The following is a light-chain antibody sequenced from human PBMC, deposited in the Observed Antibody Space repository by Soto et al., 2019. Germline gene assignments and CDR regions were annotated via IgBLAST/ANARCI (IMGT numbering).Light chain of an antibody. V-gene: IGLV1-40*01. J-gene: IGLJ1*01. Sequence: VLTQPPSVSGAPGQRVTISCTGSSSNIGAGYDVHWYQQLPGTAPKLLIYGNSNRPSGVPDRFSGSKSGTSASLAIIGLQAEDEADYYCQSYDSSLSGYVFGTGTKVTVL. CDR1: SSNIGAGYD. CDR2: GNS. CDR3: QSYDSSLSGYV.